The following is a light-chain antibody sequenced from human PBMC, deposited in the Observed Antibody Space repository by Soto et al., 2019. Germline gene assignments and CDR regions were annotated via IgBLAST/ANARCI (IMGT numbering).Light chain of an antibody. V-gene: IGKV1-9*01. Sequence: DIQLTQSPSFLSASVGDRVTITCRASQGISSYLAWYQQKPGKAPKLLIYAASTLQSGVPSRFSGSGSGTESTLTISSLQPEDFATYYCQQLNSYPHTFGPGTKVDIK. CDR1: QGISSY. J-gene: IGKJ3*01. CDR2: AAS. CDR3: QQLNSYPHT.